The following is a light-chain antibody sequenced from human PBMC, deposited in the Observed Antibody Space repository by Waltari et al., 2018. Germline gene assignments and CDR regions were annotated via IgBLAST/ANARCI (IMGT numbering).Light chain of an antibody. V-gene: IGLV3-21*02. CDR2: HDN. J-gene: IGLJ2*01. Sequence: SYVLTQPPSVSVAPGQTATITCGGDKIGSKSVHWYQQKPGQAPWLALYHDNNRPSGLPDRLSGSNSGNTATLTISRVEAGDEADYYCQVWDTSSDHRGVFGGGTKLTVL. CDR1: KIGSKS. CDR3: QVWDTSSDHRGV.